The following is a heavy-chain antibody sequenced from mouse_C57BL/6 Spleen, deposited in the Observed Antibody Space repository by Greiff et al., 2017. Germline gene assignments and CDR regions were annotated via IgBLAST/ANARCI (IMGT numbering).Heavy chain of an antibody. J-gene: IGHJ2*01. CDR3: TTSGYSNYSLDY. Sequence: EVKLQQSGAELVRPGASVKLSCTASGFNIKDDYMHWVKQRPEQGLEWIGWIDPENGDTEYASKFQGKATITADTSSNTAYLQLSSLTSEDTAVYYCTTSGYSNYSLDYWGQGTTLTVSS. CDR2: IDPENGDT. V-gene: IGHV14-4*01. D-gene: IGHD2-5*01. CDR1: GFNIKDDY.